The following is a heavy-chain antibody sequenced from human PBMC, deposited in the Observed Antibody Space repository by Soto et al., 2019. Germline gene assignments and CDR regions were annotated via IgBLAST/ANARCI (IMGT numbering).Heavy chain of an antibody. CDR1: GFTFSSYA. CDR2: ISGSGGST. Sequence: EVQLLESGGGLVQPRGSLRLSCAASGFTFSSYAMNWVRQAPGKGLEWVSVISGSGGSTYYADSVKGRFTISRDNYKNTLYLQMNSLRAEDTAVYYCAKFITMIVVVIGDAFDIWGQGTMVTVSS. J-gene: IGHJ3*02. D-gene: IGHD3-22*01. CDR3: AKFITMIVVVIGDAFDI. V-gene: IGHV3-23*01.